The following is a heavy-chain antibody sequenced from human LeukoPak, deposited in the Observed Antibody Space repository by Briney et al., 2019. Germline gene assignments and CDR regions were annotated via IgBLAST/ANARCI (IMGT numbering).Heavy chain of an antibody. CDR3: AELGITMIGGV. CDR2: ICSSGSTI. Sequence: PGGSLRLSCAAPGFTFSSYEMNWVRQAPGKGLEWVSYICSSGSTIYYADSVKGRFTISRDNAKNSLYLQMNSLRAADTAVYYCAELGITMIGGVWGKGTTVTISS. J-gene: IGHJ6*03. CDR1: GFTFSSYE. D-gene: IGHD3-10*02. V-gene: IGHV3-48*03.